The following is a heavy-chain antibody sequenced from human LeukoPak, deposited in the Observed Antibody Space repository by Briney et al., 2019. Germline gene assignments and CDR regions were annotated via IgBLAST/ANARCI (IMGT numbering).Heavy chain of an antibody. CDR3: ATVVHYYGPENFDY. V-gene: IGHV1-8*01. Sequence: ASVKVSCKASGYTFTSYDINWVRQATGQGLEWMGWMNPNSGNTGYAQKFQGRVTMTRNTSISTAYMELSSLRSEDTAVYYCATVVHYYGPENFDYWGQGTLVTVSS. CDR2: MNPNSGNT. CDR1: GYTFTSYD. D-gene: IGHD3-10*01. J-gene: IGHJ4*02.